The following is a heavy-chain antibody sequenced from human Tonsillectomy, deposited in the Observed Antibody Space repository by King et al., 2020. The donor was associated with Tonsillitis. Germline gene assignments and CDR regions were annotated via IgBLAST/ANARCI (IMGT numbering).Heavy chain of an antibody. D-gene: IGHD5-24*01. CDR1: GFTFSSYV. CDR2: IWKEGSIK. V-gene: IGHV3-33*01. Sequence: VQLVESGGGVVQPGRSLRLSCASSGFTFSSYVMHGVRQAPGRGLGWGAVIWKEGSIKYYADSVKGRCTISRDNSKNTLYLQMNSLRAEDTAVYYCARDRGEMATLDYWGQGTLVTVSS. CDR3: ARDRGEMATLDY. J-gene: IGHJ4*02.